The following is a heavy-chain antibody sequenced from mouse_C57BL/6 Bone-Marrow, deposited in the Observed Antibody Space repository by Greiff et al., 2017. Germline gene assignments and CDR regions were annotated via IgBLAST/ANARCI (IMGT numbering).Heavy chain of an antibody. CDR1: GYTFTSYW. D-gene: IGHD3-3*01. CDR3: ARGDRPFAY. Sequence: QVQLQQPGAELVMPGASVKLSCKASGYTFTSYWMHWVKQRPGQGLAWIGEIDPSDSYTNYNQKFKGKSTLTVDKSSSTAYMQLSSLTSEDSAVYYCARGDRPFAYWGQGTLVTVSA. V-gene: IGHV1-69*01. J-gene: IGHJ3*01. CDR2: IDPSDSYT.